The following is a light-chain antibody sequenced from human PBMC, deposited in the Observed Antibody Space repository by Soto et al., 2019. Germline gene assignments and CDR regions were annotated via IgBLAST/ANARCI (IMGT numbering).Light chain of an antibody. CDR2: RVS. J-gene: IGKJ1*01. CDR1: QSVDTW. V-gene: IGKV1-5*03. Sequence: DIQMTQFPSTLSASVGDRVTITCRASQSVDTWLAWYQQKPGKAPSLLIYRVSNLESGVPSRFSGSGSGTEFTLTIRSLQPDDFATYYCQQYNNYPRTFGQGTKVEVK. CDR3: QQYNNYPRT.